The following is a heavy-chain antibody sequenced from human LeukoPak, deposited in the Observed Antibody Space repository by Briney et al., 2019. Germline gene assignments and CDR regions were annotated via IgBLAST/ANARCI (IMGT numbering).Heavy chain of an antibody. J-gene: IGHJ5*02. D-gene: IGHD2-2*01. CDR1: GGSFSGYY. Sequence: SETLSLTCAVYGGSFSGYYWSWIRQPPGKGLEWIGEINHSGSTNYNPSLKSRVTTSVDTSKNQFSLKLSSVTAADTAVYYCARGVPDIVVVPAASFWFDPWGQGTLVTVSS. CDR2: INHSGST. V-gene: IGHV4-34*01. CDR3: ARGVPDIVVVPAASFWFDP.